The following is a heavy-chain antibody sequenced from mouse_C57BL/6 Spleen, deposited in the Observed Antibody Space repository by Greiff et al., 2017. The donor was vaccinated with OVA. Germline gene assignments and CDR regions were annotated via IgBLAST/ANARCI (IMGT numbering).Heavy chain of an antibody. Sequence: QVQLQQPGAELVMPGASVKLSCKASGYTFTSYWMHWVKQRPGQGLEWIGAIDPSDSYTNYNQKFKGKSTLTVDKSSSTAYMQLSSLTSEDSAVYYCARRYYGSSHAMDYWGQGTSVTVSS. V-gene: IGHV1-69*01. CDR2: IDPSDSYT. J-gene: IGHJ4*01. D-gene: IGHD1-1*01. CDR1: GYTFTSYW. CDR3: ARRYYGSSHAMDY.